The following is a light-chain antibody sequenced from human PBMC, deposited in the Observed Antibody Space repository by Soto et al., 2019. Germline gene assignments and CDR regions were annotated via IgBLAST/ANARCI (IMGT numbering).Light chain of an antibody. Sequence: IVLTQSPATLSLSPGERATLSCRASQSVGNNLAWYQQRPGQPPRLLIYGASTRDTGVPTRFSGSGSGTEFTLTITSLQSEDFAVYYCQQYNNWPLWTFGQGTKVDI. J-gene: IGKJ1*01. CDR2: GAS. CDR1: QSVGNN. CDR3: QQYNNWPLWT. V-gene: IGKV3D-15*01.